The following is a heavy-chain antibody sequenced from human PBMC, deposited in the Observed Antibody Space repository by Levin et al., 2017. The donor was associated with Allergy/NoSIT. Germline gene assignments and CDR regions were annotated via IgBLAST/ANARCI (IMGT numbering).Heavy chain of an antibody. J-gene: IGHJ4*02. D-gene: IGHD5-18*01. CDR3: ARVAGYSYGYYFDY. Sequence: SETLSLTCAVSGGSISSGGYSWSWIRQPPGKGLEWIGNIYLSGSTNDNPSLKSRVTMSVDRSKNQFSLKLSYVTAADTAAYYCARVAGYSYGYYFDYWGPGTLVTVSS. CDR1: GGSISSGGYS. V-gene: IGHV4-30-2*01. CDR2: IYLSGST.